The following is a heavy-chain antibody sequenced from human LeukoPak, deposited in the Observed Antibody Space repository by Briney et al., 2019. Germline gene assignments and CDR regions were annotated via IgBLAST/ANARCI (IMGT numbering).Heavy chain of an antibody. CDR3: ARTLFYYYGSGSYGP. V-gene: IGHV1-2*02. D-gene: IGHD3-10*01. J-gene: IGHJ5*02. Sequence: ASVKVSCKASGYTLTGYYMHWVRQAPGQGLEWMGWINPNSGGTNYAQKFQGRVTMTRDTSISTAYMELSRLRSDDTAVYYCARTLFYYYGSGSYGPWGQGTLVTVSS. CDR2: INPNSGGT. CDR1: GYTLTGYY.